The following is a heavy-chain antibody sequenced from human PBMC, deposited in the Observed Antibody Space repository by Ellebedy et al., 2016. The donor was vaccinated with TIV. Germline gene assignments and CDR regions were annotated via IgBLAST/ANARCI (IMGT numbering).Heavy chain of an antibody. D-gene: IGHD2/OR15-2a*01. Sequence: GGSLRLSXTTSGFTFDDYIMSWFRQAPGKGLEWVGLVRNKASGGTTEYAASVKGRFTISRDDSKRIVYLQMNSLGTEDTAMYYCTVIEGDYWGQGTLVTVSS. CDR2: VRNKASGGTT. CDR3: TVIEGDY. J-gene: IGHJ4*02. V-gene: IGHV3-49*03. CDR1: GFTFDDYI.